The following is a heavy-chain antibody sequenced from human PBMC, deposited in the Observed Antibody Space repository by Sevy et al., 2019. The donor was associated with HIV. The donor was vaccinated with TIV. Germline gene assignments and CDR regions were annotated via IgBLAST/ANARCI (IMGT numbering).Heavy chain of an antibody. Sequence: SETLSLTCAVSGGSFSGYSWDWIRQPPGKGLEWIGEVNHSGSTNYNSSLKSRVTISVDTSKNQFSLKLNFVTAADTAVYYCARGGDGVVPSPIIGLGPWTKYWYFDLWGRGTLVTVSS. CDR2: VNHSGST. D-gene: IGHD3-3*01. CDR1: GGSFSGYS. J-gene: IGHJ2*01. V-gene: IGHV4-34*01. CDR3: ARGGDGVVPSPIIGLGPWTKYWYFDL.